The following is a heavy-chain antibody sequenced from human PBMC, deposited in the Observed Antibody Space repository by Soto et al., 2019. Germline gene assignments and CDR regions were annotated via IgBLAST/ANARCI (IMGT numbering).Heavy chain of an antibody. J-gene: IGHJ4*02. Sequence: QIQLVQSGAEVKKPGASVKVSCRASGYTFSSYGITWVRQAPGQGLEWMGWITADNGDTKFAQKLQGRVSMTIDTPTSTAYMDLRNLRSDDTALYYCARRTLGSAIGIGDYWGQGTLVTVSS. CDR2: ITADNGDT. CDR1: GYTFSSYG. D-gene: IGHD7-27*01. V-gene: IGHV1-18*01. CDR3: ARRTLGSAIGIGDY.